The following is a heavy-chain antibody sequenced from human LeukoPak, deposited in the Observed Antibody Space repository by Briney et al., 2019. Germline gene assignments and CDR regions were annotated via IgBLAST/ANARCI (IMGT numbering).Heavy chain of an antibody. CDR1: GYSFTSYW. J-gene: IGHJ4*02. V-gene: IGHV5-51*01. CDR2: IYPGDSDT. CDR3: ARQPGIAAAGTIAVAGTAPENFDDY. Sequence: GESLKISCKGSGYSFTSYWIGWVRQMPGKGLEWMGIIYPGDSDTRYSPSFQGQVPISADKSISTAYLQWSSLKASDTAMYYCARQPGIAAAGTIAVAGTAPENFDDYWGQGTLVTVSS. D-gene: IGHD6-13*01.